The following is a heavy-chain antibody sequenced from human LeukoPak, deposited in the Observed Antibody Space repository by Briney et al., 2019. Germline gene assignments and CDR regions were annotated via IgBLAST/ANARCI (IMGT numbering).Heavy chain of an antibody. Sequence: SETLSLTCTVPGGSVSSYYWTWIRQRPGKGLEWIGYIYYSGSTYYNPSLKSRVTISVDTSKSQFSLKLSSVTAADTAVYYCARKCPDYGDTRPYYGMDVWGQGTTVTVSS. J-gene: IGHJ6*02. CDR3: ARKCPDYGDTRPYYGMDV. CDR2: IYYSGST. V-gene: IGHV4-59*06. CDR1: GGSVSSYY. D-gene: IGHD4-17*01.